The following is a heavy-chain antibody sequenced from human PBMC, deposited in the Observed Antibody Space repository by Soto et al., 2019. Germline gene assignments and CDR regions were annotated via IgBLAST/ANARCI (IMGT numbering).Heavy chain of an antibody. CDR2: IYYSGST. J-gene: IGHJ5*02. V-gene: IGHV4-61*01. D-gene: IGHD3-22*01. CDR1: SDSVSSGSYY. Sequence: PSETLSLTCTVSSDSVSSGSYYWRWIRQPPGKGLEWIGYIYYSGSTNYNPSLKSRVTISVDTSKNQFSLKLSSVTAADTAVYYCARARITMIVGENWFDPWGQGTLVTVSS. CDR3: ARARITMIVGENWFDP.